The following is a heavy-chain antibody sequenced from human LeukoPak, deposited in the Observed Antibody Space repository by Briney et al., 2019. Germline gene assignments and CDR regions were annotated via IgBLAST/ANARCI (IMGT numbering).Heavy chain of an antibody. J-gene: IGHJ3*02. Sequence: PGGSLRLSCAASGFTFSSYAMHWVRQAPGKGLEWVAVISYDGSNKYYADSVKGRFTISRDNSKNTLYLQMNSLRAEDTAVYYCASASFDYDSSFGPNAFDIWGQGTMVTVSS. CDR2: ISYDGSNK. CDR3: ASASFDYDSSFGPNAFDI. D-gene: IGHD3-22*01. CDR1: GFTFSSYA. V-gene: IGHV3-30-3*02.